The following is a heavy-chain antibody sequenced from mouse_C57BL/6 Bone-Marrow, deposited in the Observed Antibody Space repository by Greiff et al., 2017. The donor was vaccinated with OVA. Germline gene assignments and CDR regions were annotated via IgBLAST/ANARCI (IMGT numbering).Heavy chain of an antibody. CDR3: ARREGSSYLYWYFDV. V-gene: IGHV5-6*02. J-gene: IGHJ1*03. D-gene: IGHD1-1*01. Sequence: EVKLVESGGDLVKPGGSLKLSCAASGFTFSSYGMSWVRQTPDKRLEWVATISSGGSYTYYPDSVKGRFTISRDNAKNTLYLQMSSLKSEDTAMYYCARREGSSYLYWYFDVWGTGTTVTVSS. CDR1: GFTFSSYG. CDR2: ISSGGSYT.